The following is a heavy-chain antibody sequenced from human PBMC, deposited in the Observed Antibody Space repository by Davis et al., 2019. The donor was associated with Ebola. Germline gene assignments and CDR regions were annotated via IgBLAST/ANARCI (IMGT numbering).Heavy chain of an antibody. CDR2: INSDGSST. CDR1: GFTFSSYW. J-gene: IGHJ6*02. Sequence: PGGSLRLSCAASGFTFSSYWMHWVRQAPGKGLVWVSRINSDGSSTSYADSVKGRFTISRDNSKNTLYLQMNSLRAEDTAVYYCAKDGNEGATDYYYYYYGMDVWGQGTTVTVSS. CDR3: AKDGNEGATDYYYYYYGMDV. D-gene: IGHD1-26*01. V-gene: IGHV3-74*01.